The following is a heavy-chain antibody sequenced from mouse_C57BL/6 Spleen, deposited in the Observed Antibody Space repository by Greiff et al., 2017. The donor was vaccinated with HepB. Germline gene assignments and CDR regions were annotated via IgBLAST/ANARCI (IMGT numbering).Heavy chain of an antibody. V-gene: IGHV5-4*01. Sequence: EVKLVESGGGLVKPGGSLKLSCAASGFTFSSYAMSWVRQTPEKRLEWVATISDGGSYTYYPDNAKNNLYLQMSHLKSEDTAMYYCARDDRIYYDYDGWYFDVWGTGTTVTVSS. D-gene: IGHD2-4*01. CDR3: ARDDRIYYDYDGWYFDV. J-gene: IGHJ1*03. CDR2: ISDGGSYT. CDR1: GFTFSSYA.